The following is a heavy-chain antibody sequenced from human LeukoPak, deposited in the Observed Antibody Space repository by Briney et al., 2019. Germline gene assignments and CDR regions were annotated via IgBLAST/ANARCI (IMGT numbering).Heavy chain of an antibody. CDR3: ARVANDYYYYGMDV. CDR1: GFTVSSNY. CDR2: IYSGGST. Sequence: GGSLRLSCAASGFTVSSNYMSWVRQAPGKGLEWVSVIYSGGSTYYADSVKGRFTISGHNSKNTLYLQMNSLRAEDTAVYYCARVANDYYYYGMDVWGQGTTVTVSS. V-gene: IGHV3-53*04. J-gene: IGHJ6*02. D-gene: IGHD4/OR15-4a*01.